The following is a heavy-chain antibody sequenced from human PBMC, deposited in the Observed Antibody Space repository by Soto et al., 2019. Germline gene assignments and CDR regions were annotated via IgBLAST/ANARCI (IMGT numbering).Heavy chain of an antibody. CDR1: GFTFSDHY. CDR2: IGSSSSDT. V-gene: IGHV3-11*05. J-gene: IGHJ5*02. Sequence: QVQLVESGGGLVKPGGSLRLSCAASGFTFSDHYMSWIRQAPGKGLEWVSYIGSSSSDTNYADSVKGRFTISRDNAKNSLYLQMNSLRAEDTAVYYCARDGDCSGGSCYVGWFDPWGQGTLVTVSS. CDR3: ARDGDCSGGSCYVGWFDP. D-gene: IGHD2-15*01.